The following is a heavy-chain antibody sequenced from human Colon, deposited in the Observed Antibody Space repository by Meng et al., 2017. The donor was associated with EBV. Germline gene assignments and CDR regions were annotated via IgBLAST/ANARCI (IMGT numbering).Heavy chain of an antibody. D-gene: IGHD5-18*01. CDR2: ISPNGVDK. CDR3: AKDQGYSFSSP. V-gene: IGHV3-30*18. Sequence: GGGVVQLGRSLILPVAASGLILSNYGFHWVRQAPGKSLEWVGFISPNGVDKFYGDSVRGRTTLSRDISKNTLYLQMNILRPEDTAVYYCAKDQGYSFSSPWGQGTLVTVSS. CDR1: GLILSNYG. J-gene: IGHJ5*02.